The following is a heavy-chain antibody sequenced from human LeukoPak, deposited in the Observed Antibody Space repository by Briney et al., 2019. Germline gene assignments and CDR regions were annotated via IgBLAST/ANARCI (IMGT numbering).Heavy chain of an antibody. V-gene: IGHV3-30*02. D-gene: IGHD2-15*01. Sequence: GGSLRLSCAASGFTFNKHGMHWVRQAPGKGLEWFSFIRNDGNDKYYADSVKGRFTISRDNSKNTLYLQMNSLRAEDTAVYYCAKKNGRSGGSSTRGPFDPWGQGTLVTVSS. CDR3: AKKNGRSGGSSTRGPFDP. CDR2: IRNDGNDK. CDR1: GFTFNKHG. J-gene: IGHJ5*02.